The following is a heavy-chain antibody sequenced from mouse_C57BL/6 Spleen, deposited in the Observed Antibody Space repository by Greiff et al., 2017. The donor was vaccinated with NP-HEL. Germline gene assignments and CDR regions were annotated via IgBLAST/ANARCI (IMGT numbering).Heavy chain of an antibody. V-gene: IGHV1-19*01. Sequence: VQLKESGPVLVKPGASVKMSCKASGYTFTDYYMNWVKQSHGKSLEWIGVINPYNGGTSYNQKFKGKATLTVDKSSSTAYMELNSLTSEDSAVYYCARGYYGVGAMDYWGQGTSVTVSS. CDR3: ARGYYGVGAMDY. CDR1: GYTFTDYY. CDR2: INPYNGGT. J-gene: IGHJ4*01. D-gene: IGHD1-1*01.